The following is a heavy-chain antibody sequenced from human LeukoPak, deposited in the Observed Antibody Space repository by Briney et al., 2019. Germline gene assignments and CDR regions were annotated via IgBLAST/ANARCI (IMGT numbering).Heavy chain of an antibody. CDR2: IKQDGSEK. CDR3: ARGRRIVGATTAYSGMDV. D-gene: IGHD1-26*01. V-gene: IGHV3-7*05. Sequence: GGSLRLSCAASGFTFSSYWMSWVRQAPGKGLEWVANIKQDGSEKYYVDSEKGRFTISRDNAKNSLYLQMNSLRAEDTAVYYCARGRRIVGATTAYSGMDVWGQGTTVTVSS. J-gene: IGHJ6*02. CDR1: GFTFSSYW.